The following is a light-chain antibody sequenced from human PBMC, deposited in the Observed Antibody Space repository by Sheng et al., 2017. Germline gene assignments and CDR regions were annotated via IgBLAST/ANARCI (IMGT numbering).Light chain of an antibody. J-gene: IGLJ3*02. CDR2: RNN. CDR1: SSNIGSHP. Sequence: QSVLTQPPSASGAPGQRVTISCSGGSSNIGSHPVNWYQQLPGAAPKLLIYRNNERPSGVPDRFSGSKSGTSASLAISGLQSGDEAEYFCSSWTDSMDGPVFGGGTEADRP. V-gene: IGLV1-44*01. CDR3: SSWTDSMDGPV.